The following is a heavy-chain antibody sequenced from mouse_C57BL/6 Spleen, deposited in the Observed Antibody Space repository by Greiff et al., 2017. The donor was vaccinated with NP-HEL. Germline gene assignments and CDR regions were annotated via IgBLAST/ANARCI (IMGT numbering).Heavy chain of an antibody. CDR2: ISSGSSTI. J-gene: IGHJ3*01. Sequence: DVHLVESGGGLVKPGGSLKLSCAASGFTFSDYGMHWVRQAPEKGLEWVAYISSGSSTIYYADPVKGRFTISRDNAKNTLFLQMPSRRSEDTAMYYCARPYYYGSSPGFAYWGQGTLVTVSA. D-gene: IGHD1-1*01. CDR1: GFTFSDYG. CDR3: ARPYYYGSSPGFAY. V-gene: IGHV5-17*01.